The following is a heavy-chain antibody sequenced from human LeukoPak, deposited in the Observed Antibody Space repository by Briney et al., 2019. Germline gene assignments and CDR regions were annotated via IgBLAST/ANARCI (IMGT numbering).Heavy chain of an antibody. J-gene: IGHJ5*02. CDR3: ARKEGGQLVNTRRWFDP. Sequence: SETLSLTCAVYGGSFSDYYWSWIRQSPGKGLEWIGEINHSGTTHYNPSLKSRVTISVDTSKNQFSLKLRSVTAADTAVYYCARKEGGQLVNTRRWFDPWGQGTLVTVSS. D-gene: IGHD6-13*01. V-gene: IGHV4-34*01. CDR1: GGSFSDYY. CDR2: INHSGTT.